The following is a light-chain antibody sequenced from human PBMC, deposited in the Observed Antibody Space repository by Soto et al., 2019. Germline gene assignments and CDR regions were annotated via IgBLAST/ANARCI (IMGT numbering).Light chain of an antibody. CDR1: SSDA. CDR3: TSYTSSDTYV. CDR2: DVS. J-gene: IGLJ1*01. V-gene: IGLV2-14*01. Sequence: QSALTQPASVSGSPGQSITISCTGTSSDAVSWYQQHPGKAPKLMIYDVSNRPSGVSHRFSGSQSGNTASLTISGLQTEDEADYYCTSYTSSDTYVFGTGPKLTVL.